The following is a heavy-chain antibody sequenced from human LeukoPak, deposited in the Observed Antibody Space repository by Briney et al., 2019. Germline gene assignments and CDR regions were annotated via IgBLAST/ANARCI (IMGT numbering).Heavy chain of an antibody. CDR3: VRRLYCGGDSNAFDI. D-gene: IGHD2-21*02. CDR2: IKQDGSEK. V-gene: IGHV3-7*04. Sequence: PGGSLRLSCAASGFIFSSYWMSWVRQAPGRGLEWVANIKQDGSEKCYVGSVKGRFAISRDNAKNSLFLQMTTLRAEDTAVYSCVRRLYCGGDSNAFDIWGQGTMVVVSS. J-gene: IGHJ3*02. CDR1: GFIFSSYW.